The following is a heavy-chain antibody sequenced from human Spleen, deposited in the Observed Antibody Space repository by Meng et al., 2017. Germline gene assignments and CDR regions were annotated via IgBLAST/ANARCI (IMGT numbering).Heavy chain of an antibody. CDR1: GYTFTNYA. J-gene: IGHJ5*02. CDR2: INAGNGNT. Sequence: QLGQSGAGVKKPGASMKISCKASGYTFTNYAIHWVRQAPGQRLEWMGWINAGNGNTEYSQKFQGRVTITRDTSASTAYMGLSSLRSEDTAVYYCARVPEYYGSGSLIWFDPWGQGTLVTVSS. CDR3: ARVPEYYGSGSLIWFDP. D-gene: IGHD3-10*01. V-gene: IGHV1-3*01.